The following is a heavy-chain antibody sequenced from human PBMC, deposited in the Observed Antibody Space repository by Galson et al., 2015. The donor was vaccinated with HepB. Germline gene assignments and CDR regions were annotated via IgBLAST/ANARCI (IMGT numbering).Heavy chain of an antibody. D-gene: IGHD5-18*01. J-gene: IGHJ4*02. V-gene: IGHV3-21*01. CDR2: IRGSSRYI. CDR1: GFTFSTYS. Sequence: SLRLSCAASGFTFSTYSMNWVRQAPGKGLEWVSSIRGSSRYIYYADSVKGRFTISRDNAKNSLYLQMDSLRAEDTAVYYCARAETVTASEPDIDYWGQGTLVTVSS. CDR3: ARAETVTASEPDIDY.